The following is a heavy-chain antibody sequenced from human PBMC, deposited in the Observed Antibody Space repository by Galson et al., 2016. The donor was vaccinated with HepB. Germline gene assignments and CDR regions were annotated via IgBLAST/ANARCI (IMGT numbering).Heavy chain of an antibody. CDR2: ISSSSTYI. CDR1: GFTFSTYN. V-gene: IGHV3-21*01. D-gene: IGHD3-3*01. J-gene: IGHJ4*02. CDR3: ARDHYDFWSAYIASLGGFIDY. Sequence: SLRLSCAASGFTFSTYNVNWVRQAPGKGLEWVSSISSSSTYIYYADSVKGRFTISRDNAKNSLYLQMNSLRAEDTAVYYCARDHYDFWSAYIASLGGFIDYWGQGTLVTVSS.